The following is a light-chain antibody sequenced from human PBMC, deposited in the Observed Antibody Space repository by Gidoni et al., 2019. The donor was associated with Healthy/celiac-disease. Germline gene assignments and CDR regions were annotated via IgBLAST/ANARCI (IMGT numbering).Light chain of an antibody. V-gene: IGKV3-20*01. CDR3: KQYGSSPPTWT. J-gene: IGKJ1*01. CDR1: QSVSSSY. CDR2: GAS. Sequence: LVLTPSPCTLSLSPGERATLSCRASQSVSSSYLAWYQQKPGQAPRLLIYGASSRATGIPDRFSGSGSGTDFTLTISRLEPEDFAVYYCKQYGSSPPTWTFGQGTKVEIK.